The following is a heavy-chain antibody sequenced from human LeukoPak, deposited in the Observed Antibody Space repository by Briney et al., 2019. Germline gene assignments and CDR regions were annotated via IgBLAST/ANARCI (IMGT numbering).Heavy chain of an antibody. D-gene: IGHD1-7*01. V-gene: IGHV4-39*01. J-gene: IGHJ6*01. CDR2: IYYSGST. Sequence: SETLSLTCTVSGGPISSSSYYWGWIRQPPGKGLEWIGSIYYSGSTYYNPSLKSRVTISVDTSKNQFSLKLSTVTAADTAVYYCARFWNYVRASGGMDVWGQGTTVTVSS. CDR3: ARFWNYVRASGGMDV. CDR1: GGPISSSSYY.